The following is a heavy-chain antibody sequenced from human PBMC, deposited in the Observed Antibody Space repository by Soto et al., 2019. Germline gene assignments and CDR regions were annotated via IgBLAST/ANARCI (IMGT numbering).Heavy chain of an antibody. D-gene: IGHD3-10*01. CDR1: GFTFSNYG. J-gene: IGHJ4*02. Sequence: EVQLLESGGGLVQPGGSLRLSCAVSGFTFSNYGMSWVRQAPGKGLEWVSASSGSGDTTYYADSVKGRFTISRDNSKNTLYVQMNSLRAEDTAVYYCAKDIGYDGSGIEIWGQGTLVTVSP. CDR3: AKDIGYDGSGIEI. V-gene: IGHV3-23*01. CDR2: SSGSGDTT.